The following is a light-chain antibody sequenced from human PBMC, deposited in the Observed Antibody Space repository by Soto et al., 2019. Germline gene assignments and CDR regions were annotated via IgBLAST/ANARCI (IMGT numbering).Light chain of an antibody. CDR2: SAS. CDR1: QSIGKF. J-gene: IGKJ1*01. V-gene: IGKV1-39*01. Sequence: IQMTQSPTSLSASVGSRVSITCRASQSIGKFLNWYQQIPGKAPRLLIFSASSLQPGVPSRFSGRGSGTDFTLTISGLQREDFATYYCQQTYSPPWTFGQGTKVEIK. CDR3: QQTYSPPWT.